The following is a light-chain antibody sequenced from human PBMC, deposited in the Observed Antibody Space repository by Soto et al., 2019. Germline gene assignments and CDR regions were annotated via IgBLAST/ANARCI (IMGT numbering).Light chain of an antibody. CDR3: GSTTGSSTYV. CDR2: DVS. Sequence: QSVLTQPASVSGSPGQSITISCTGTRNDVGGYDYVSWYQQHPGKAPKLMIYDVSNRPSGISNRFSGSKSGNTASLTISGLQAEDEADYYCGSTTGSSTYVFGTGTKLTVL. CDR1: RNDVGGYDY. J-gene: IGLJ1*01. V-gene: IGLV2-14*03.